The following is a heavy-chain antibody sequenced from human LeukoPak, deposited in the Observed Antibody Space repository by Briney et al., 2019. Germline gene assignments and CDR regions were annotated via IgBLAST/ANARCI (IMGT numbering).Heavy chain of an antibody. Sequence: GGSLRLSCTASGFTVSNNYMSWVRQAPGKGLEWVSISYSDSNTNYADSVKGRFTISRDTSQNTLSLQMNSLRAEDTAVYYCVRKNRDFNAAFDIWGQGTVVTVSA. J-gene: IGHJ3*02. CDR2: SYSDSNT. CDR3: VRKNRDFNAAFDI. CDR1: GFTVSNNY. D-gene: IGHD1-14*01. V-gene: IGHV3-53*01.